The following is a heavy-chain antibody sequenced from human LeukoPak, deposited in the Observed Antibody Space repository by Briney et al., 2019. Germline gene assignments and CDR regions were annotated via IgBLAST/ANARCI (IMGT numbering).Heavy chain of an antibody. CDR3: AAWDYFDY. CDR1: GFTFSSYA. CDR2: ISCSGVST. J-gene: IGHJ4*02. V-gene: IGHV3-23*01. Sequence: PGGSLRLSSAASGFTFSSYAMSWVRQAPGKGLEWVSAISCSGVSTYYADSVKGLFTITRDNSKNPLYLQMNSLRAEDTAVYYCAAWDYFDYWGQGTLVTVSS. D-gene: IGHD7-27*01.